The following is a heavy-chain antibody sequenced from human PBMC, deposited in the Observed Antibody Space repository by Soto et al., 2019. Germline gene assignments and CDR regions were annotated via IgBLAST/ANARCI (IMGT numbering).Heavy chain of an antibody. Sequence: EVQLVQSGAEVKKPGESLRISCKGSGYSFTSYWLSWVRQMPGKGLEWMGRIDPSDSYTNYSPSFQRHVTISADKSISTAYVQWRSLKASDTAMYYCARLQAAAGDNDLTFDYWGQGPLVTVSS. CDR2: IDPSDSYT. J-gene: IGHJ4*02. V-gene: IGHV5-10-1*01. CDR3: ARLQAAAGDNDLTFDY. CDR1: GYSFTSYW. D-gene: IGHD6-13*01.